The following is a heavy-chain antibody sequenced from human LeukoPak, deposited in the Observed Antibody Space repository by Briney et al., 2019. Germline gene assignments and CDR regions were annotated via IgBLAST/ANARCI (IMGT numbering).Heavy chain of an antibody. J-gene: IGHJ4*02. CDR2: ISTSGSSR. CDR1: GFPLRDYY. Sequence: PGGSLRLSCAASGFPLRDYYMSWIRQAPGKGLEWVSYISTSGSSRYYADSVRGRFTISGDNTKNSIYLQTNNLRAEDSALYYCARAAYNWNWGQGTLVTVS. V-gene: IGHV3-11*01. CDR3: ARAAYNWN. D-gene: IGHD1-1*01.